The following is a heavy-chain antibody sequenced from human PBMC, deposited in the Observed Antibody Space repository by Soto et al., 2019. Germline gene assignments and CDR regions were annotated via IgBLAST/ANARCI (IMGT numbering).Heavy chain of an antibody. CDR2: IYYSGST. V-gene: IGHV4-39*01. CDR3: ASSVAVAGNSVGWFDP. CDR1: GGSISSSSYY. Sequence: QLQLQESGPGLVKPSETLSLTCTVSGGSISSSSYYWGWIRQPPGKGLEWIGSIYYSGSTYYNPSLKSRVTISVDTSKNQFSLKLSSVTAADTAVYYCASSVAVAGNSVGWFDPWGQGTLVTVSS. D-gene: IGHD6-19*01. J-gene: IGHJ5*02.